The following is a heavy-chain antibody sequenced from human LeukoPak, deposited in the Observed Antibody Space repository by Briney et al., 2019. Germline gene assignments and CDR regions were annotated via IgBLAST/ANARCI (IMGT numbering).Heavy chain of an antibody. CDR3: ARDRWFGEIFEDY. Sequence: GGSLRLSCAASGFTFSDYIINWVRQAPGKGLEWISYISSSGGTIYYADSVKGRFTISRDNTDNSLFLQMNSLRAEDTAVYYCARDRWFGEIFEDYWGQGTLVTVSS. J-gene: IGHJ4*02. D-gene: IGHD3-10*01. CDR1: GFTFSDYI. CDR2: ISSSGGTI. V-gene: IGHV3-48*04.